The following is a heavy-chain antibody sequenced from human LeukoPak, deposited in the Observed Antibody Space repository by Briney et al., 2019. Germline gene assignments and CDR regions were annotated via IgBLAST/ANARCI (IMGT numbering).Heavy chain of an antibody. V-gene: IGHV4-59*11. CDR1: GGSISSHY. CDR3: ARDDGQLGENAFDI. Sequence: SETLSLTCTVSGGSISSHYWSWIRQPPGKGLEWIGYIYYSGSTNYNPSLKSRVTISVDTSKNQFSLKLSSVTAADTAVYYCARDDGQLGENAFDIWAKGQWSPSLQ. D-gene: IGHD6-13*01. CDR2: IYYSGST. J-gene: IGHJ3*02.